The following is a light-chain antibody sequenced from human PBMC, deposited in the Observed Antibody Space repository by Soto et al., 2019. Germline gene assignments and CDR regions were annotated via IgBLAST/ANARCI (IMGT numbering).Light chain of an antibody. CDR1: SSDVGGYNY. Sequence: QSVLTQPRSVSGSPGRSVTISCTGTSSDVGGYNYVSWYQQHPGKAPKLMIYDVSKRPSGVPDRFSGSKSGNTASLTISGLQAEDEADYYCCSYAGSYLVVFGGGTQLTVL. V-gene: IGLV2-11*01. CDR3: CSYAGSYLVV. J-gene: IGLJ2*01. CDR2: DVS.